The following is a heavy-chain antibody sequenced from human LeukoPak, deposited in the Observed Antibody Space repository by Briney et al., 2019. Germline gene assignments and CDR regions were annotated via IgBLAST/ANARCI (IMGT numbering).Heavy chain of an antibody. V-gene: IGHV1-24*01. J-gene: IGHJ4*02. CDR2: FDPEDGET. Sequence: GASVKVSCKVSGYTLTGLSMHWVRQAPGKGLEWMGGFDPEDGETIYAQKFQGRVTMTENTSTDTAYMELSSLRSEDTAVYYCATWGYCSGGSCYPYYFDYWGQGTLVTVSS. D-gene: IGHD2-15*01. CDR1: GYTLTGLS. CDR3: ATWGYCSGGSCYPYYFDY.